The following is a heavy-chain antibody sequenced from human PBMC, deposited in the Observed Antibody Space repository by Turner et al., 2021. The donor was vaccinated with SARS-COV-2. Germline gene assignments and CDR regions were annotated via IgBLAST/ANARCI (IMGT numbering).Heavy chain of an antibody. CDR3: AKERAGAAGTWEFDY. D-gene: IGHD6-13*01. CDR2: ISWNSGSI. J-gene: IGHJ4*02. CDR1: GFTFDDYT. V-gene: IGHV3-9*01. Sequence: EVQRVESGGGWVQPGRSLRLPCAASGFTFDDYTVHWVRQAPGKGVEWVSGISWNSGSIGYADSVEGRFTITRNNAKNSLYLQMNSLKTEDTALDYCAKERAGAAGTWEFDYWGQGTLVTVSS.